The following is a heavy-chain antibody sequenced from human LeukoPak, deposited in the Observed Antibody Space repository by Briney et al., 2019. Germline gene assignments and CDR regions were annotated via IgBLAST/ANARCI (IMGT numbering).Heavy chain of an antibody. CDR2: ISNSGIT. D-gene: IGHD2-2*01. Sequence: SETLSLTCSVSGDSVTSGTYYWSWIRQSPGEGLEWIGYISNSGITDYKPSLRSRVTISVDTSKNQFSLKLSSVTAADTAVYYCAAIGYCSSTSCPFDYWGQGTLVTVSS. J-gene: IGHJ4*02. V-gene: IGHV4-61*01. CDR1: GDSVTSGTYY. CDR3: AAIGYCSSTSCPFDY.